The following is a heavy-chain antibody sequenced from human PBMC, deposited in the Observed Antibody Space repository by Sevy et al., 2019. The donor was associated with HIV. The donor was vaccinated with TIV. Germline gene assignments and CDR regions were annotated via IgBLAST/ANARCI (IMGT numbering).Heavy chain of an antibody. J-gene: IGHJ4*02. CDR1: GGSITSLY. Sequence: SETLSLTCTVSGGSITSLYWNWIRQPPGKGLEWIANVYYNGHINYNPSLKSRVTSSLDTSKNQFSLRLSSVTAADTAMYYCAGENAWGRGYSWGQGTLVTVSS. CDR3: AGENAWGRGYS. CDR2: VYYNGHI. V-gene: IGHV4-59*08. D-gene: IGHD1-26*01.